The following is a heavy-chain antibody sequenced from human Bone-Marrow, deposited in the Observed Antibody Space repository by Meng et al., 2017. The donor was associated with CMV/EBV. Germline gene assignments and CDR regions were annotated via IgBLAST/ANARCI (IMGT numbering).Heavy chain of an antibody. J-gene: IGHJ6*02. CDR1: GDSVSSNSAA. V-gene: IGHV6-1*01. CDR2: TYHRSKWYN. CDR3: ARGLADYYYGMDV. Sequence: SQTLSLTCAISGDSVSSNSAAWIWIRQSPSRGLEWLGRTYHRSKWYNDYAVSVKSRVIFNADTSKNQFSLHLNSVTHEDTAVYYCARGLADYYYGMDVWGQGTTVPVSS.